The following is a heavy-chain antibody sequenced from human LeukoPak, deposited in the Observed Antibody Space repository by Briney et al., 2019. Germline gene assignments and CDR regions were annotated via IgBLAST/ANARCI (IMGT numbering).Heavy chain of an antibody. J-gene: IGHJ4*02. CDR2: ISYDGSNK. D-gene: IGHD2-15*01. CDR1: GFTFSSYG. Sequence: PGGSLRLSCAASGFTFSSYGMHWVRQAPGKGLEWVAVISYDGSNKYYADSVKGRFTISRDNSKNTLYLQMNSLRAEDTAVYYCAKDTHRYCSGGSCYGSGEDYWGQGTLVTVSS. CDR3: AKDTHRYCSGGSCYGSGEDY. V-gene: IGHV3-30*18.